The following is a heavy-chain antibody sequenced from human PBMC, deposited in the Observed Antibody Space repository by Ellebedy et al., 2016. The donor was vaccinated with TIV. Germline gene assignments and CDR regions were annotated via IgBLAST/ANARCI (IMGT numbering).Heavy chain of an antibody. CDR1: GGSISSGDYY. V-gene: IGHV4-30-4*01. Sequence: SETLSLTXFVSGGSISSGDYYWCWIRQSPGKGLEWIGSIYYSVSTSYNPSLKSRLSISIDTSKNQFSLNLSSVTAADTAVYYCARDNGIIGVTNEDNWFDPWGQGTLVTVSS. CDR3: ARDNGIIGVTNEDNWFDP. J-gene: IGHJ5*02. CDR2: IYYSVST. D-gene: IGHD2-21*02.